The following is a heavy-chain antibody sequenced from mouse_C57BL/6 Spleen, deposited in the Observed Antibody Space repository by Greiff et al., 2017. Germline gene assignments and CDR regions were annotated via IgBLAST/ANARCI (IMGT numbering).Heavy chain of an antibody. V-gene: IGHV10-1*01. Sequence: EVQRVESGGGLVQPKGSLKLSCAASGFSFNTYAMNWVRQAPGKGLEWVARIRSKSNNYATYYADSGKDRFTISRDDSESMLYLQMNNLKTEDTAMYYCVREWLGPYFDDWGQGTTLTVSS. CDR3: VREWLGPYFDD. CDR1: GFSFNTYA. J-gene: IGHJ2*01. D-gene: IGHD3-3*01. CDR2: IRSKSNNYAT.